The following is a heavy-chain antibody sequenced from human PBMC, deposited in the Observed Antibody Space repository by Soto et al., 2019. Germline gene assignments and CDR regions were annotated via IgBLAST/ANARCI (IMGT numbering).Heavy chain of an antibody. CDR2: ISSSNSYI. CDR3: ARWMYCSGGSCRVDDAFDI. CDR1: GFTFSSYS. Sequence: GGSLRLSCAASGFTFSSYSMSWVRQAPGKGLEWVSSISSSNSYIYYADSVKGRFTISRDNAKNSLYLQMNSLRAEDTALYYCARWMYCSGGSCRVDDAFDIWGQGTMVTVSS. J-gene: IGHJ3*02. V-gene: IGHV3-21*01. D-gene: IGHD2-15*01.